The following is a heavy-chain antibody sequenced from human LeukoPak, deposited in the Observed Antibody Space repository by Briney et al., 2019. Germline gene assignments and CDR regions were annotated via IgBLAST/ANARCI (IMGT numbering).Heavy chain of an antibody. CDR3: ARDGNQRSLAS. D-gene: IGHD1-14*01. CDR2: IYSGPTT. CDR1: GFTVSSSF. V-gene: IGHV3-66*01. J-gene: IGHJ5*02. Sequence: PGGSLRLSCAASGFTVSSSFMSWVRQAPGKGLEWVSVIYSGPTTYYADSVKGRFTISRDNSKNTVHLQMSSLRAEDTAVYYCARDGNQRSLASWGQGTLVTVSS.